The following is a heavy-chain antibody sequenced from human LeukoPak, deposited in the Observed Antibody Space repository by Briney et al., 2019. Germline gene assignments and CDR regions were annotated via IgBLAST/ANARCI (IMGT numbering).Heavy chain of an antibody. D-gene: IGHD4-23*01. J-gene: IGHJ3*02. CDR1: GGTFSSYA. Sequence: SVKVSCKASGGTFSSYAISWVRQAPGQGLEWMGGIIPIFGTANYAQKFQGRVTITADKSTSTAYMELSSLRSEDTAVYYCARDFYQVVTSYSAFDIWGQGTMVTVSS. CDR3: ARDFYQVVTSYSAFDI. V-gene: IGHV1-69*06. CDR2: IIPIFGTA.